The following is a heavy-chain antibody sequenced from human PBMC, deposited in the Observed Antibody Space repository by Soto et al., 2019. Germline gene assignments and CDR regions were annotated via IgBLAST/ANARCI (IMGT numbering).Heavy chain of an antibody. Sequence: TPSLPCTVSGGSISSGCYYWSWRRQHPGEGLEWIGYIYYSGSTYYNPSLKSRVTISVDTSKNQFSLKLSSVTAADTAVYYCAREVNYYDSSGYYPRWFDPWGQGTLVTVSS. CDR3: AREVNYYDSSGYYPRWFDP. CDR2: IYYSGST. D-gene: IGHD3-22*01. J-gene: IGHJ5*02. V-gene: IGHV4-31*03. CDR1: GGSISSGCYY.